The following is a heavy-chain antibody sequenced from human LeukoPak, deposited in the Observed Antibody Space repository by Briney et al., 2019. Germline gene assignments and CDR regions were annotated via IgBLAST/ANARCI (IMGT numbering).Heavy chain of an antibody. V-gene: IGHV1-69*06. J-gene: IGHJ6*03. CDR2: IIPIFGTA. CDR3: ARTRFPYYRLSVADYYHMDV. Sequence: SVKVSCKASGGTFSNYVISWVRQAPGQGLEWMGGIIPIFGTANYAQKFQGRVTINADKSTSTVYIELSSLRSEDTAVYYCARTRFPYYRLSVADYYHMDVWGKGTTVTVSS. CDR1: GGTFSNYV. D-gene: IGHD3-10*01.